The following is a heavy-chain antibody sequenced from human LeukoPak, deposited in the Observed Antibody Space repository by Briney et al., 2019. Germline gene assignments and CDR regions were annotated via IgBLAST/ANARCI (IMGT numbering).Heavy chain of an antibody. D-gene: IGHD2-21*02. CDR3: ARDPGDLRYYFDY. CDR2: IYYSGST. J-gene: IGHJ4*02. V-gene: IGHV4-59*12. Sequence: SETLSLTCAVYGGSFSGYYWSWIRQPPGKGLEWIGYIYYSGSTNYNPSLKSRVTISVDTSKNQFSLKLSSVTAADTAVYYCARDPGDLRYYFDYWGQGTLVTVSS. CDR1: GGSFSGYY.